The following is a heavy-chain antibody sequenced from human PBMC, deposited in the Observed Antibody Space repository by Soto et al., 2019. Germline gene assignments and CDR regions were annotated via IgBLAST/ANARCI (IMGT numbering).Heavy chain of an antibody. Sequence: ASVKVSCKASGGTFSSYAISWVRQAPGQGLEWMGGIIPIFGTANYAQKFQGRVTITADESTSTAYMELSSLRSEDTAVYYCARGSKVRSXSSGSPTTTLYYYYGMDVWDQGTTVTVSS. D-gene: IGHD6-6*01. CDR1: GGTFSSYA. J-gene: IGHJ6*02. CDR3: ARGSKVRSXSSGSPTTTLYYYYGMDV. CDR2: IIPIFGTA. V-gene: IGHV1-69*13.